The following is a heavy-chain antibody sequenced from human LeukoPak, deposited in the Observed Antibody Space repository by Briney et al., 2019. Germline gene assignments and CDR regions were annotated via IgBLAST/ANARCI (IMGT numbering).Heavy chain of an antibody. Sequence: VASVKLSCKASGGTFSSYAISWVRQAPGQGLEWMGGIIPIFGTANYAQKFQGRVTITADESTSKAYMELSSLRSEDTAVYYCARGLAIFGVVIIPVRDYGMDVWGQGTTVTVSS. CDR3: ARGLAIFGVVIIPVRDYGMDV. J-gene: IGHJ6*02. CDR1: GGTFSSYA. D-gene: IGHD3-3*01. CDR2: IIPIFGTA. V-gene: IGHV1-69*01.